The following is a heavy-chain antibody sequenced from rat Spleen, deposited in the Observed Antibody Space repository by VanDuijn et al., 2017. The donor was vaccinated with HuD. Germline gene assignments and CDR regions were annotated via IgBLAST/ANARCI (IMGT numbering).Heavy chain of an antibody. CDR3: ARPSYGYPFTY. CDR2: ITYDGSST. CDR1: GFTFSDYD. D-gene: IGHD1-7*01. J-gene: IGHJ3*01. V-gene: IGHV5-7*01. Sequence: EVQLVESGGGLVQPGRSLKLSCAASGFTFSDYDMAWVRQAPKQGLEWVAGITYDGSSTFFRDSVKGRFTISRDNAKSTLYLQMASLRSEDTATYYCARPSYGYPFTYWGQGTLVTVSS.